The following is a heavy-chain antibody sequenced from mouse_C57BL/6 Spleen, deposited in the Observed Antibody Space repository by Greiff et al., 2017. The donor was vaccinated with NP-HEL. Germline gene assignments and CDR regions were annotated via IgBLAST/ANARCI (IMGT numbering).Heavy chain of an antibody. V-gene: IGHV5-6*01. J-gene: IGHJ1*03. CDR3: ARAKYGYDWYFDV. CDR1: GFTFSSYG. CDR2: ISSGGSYT. D-gene: IGHD2-2*01. Sequence: EVQLVESGGDLVKPGGSLKLSCAASGFTFSSYGMSWVRQTPDKRLEWVATISSGGSYTYYPDSVKGRFTISRDNAKNTLYLQMSSLKSEDTAMYYCARAKYGYDWYFDVWGTGTTVTVSS.